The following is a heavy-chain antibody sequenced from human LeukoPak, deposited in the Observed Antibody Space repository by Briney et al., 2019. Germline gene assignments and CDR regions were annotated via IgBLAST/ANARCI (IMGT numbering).Heavy chain of an antibody. V-gene: IGHV3-9*01. CDR2: ISWNSGSI. CDR1: GFTFSSYS. J-gene: IGHJ3*02. Sequence: GGSLRLSCAASGFTFSSYSMNWVRQAPGKGPEWVSGISWNSGSIGYADSVKGRFTISRDNAKNSLYLQMNSLRAEDTALYYCAKGTSSGWYLIAFDIWGQGTMVTVSS. CDR3: AKGTSSGWYLIAFDI. D-gene: IGHD6-19*01.